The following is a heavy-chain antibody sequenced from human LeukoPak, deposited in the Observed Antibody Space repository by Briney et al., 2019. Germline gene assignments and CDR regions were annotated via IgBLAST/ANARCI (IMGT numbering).Heavy chain of an antibody. J-gene: IGHJ4*02. CDR3: ARDLSGAYYFDY. V-gene: IGHV4-61*02. D-gene: IGHD3-10*01. Sequence: SETLSLTCTVSGDSITSDHYWTWIRQPAGKGLEWIGRIYTTGSTNYNPSLKSRVTISLDTSKNQFSLKLSSVSAADTAVYYCARDLSGAYYFDYWGQGTLVTVSS. CDR2: IYTTGST. CDR1: GDSITSDHY.